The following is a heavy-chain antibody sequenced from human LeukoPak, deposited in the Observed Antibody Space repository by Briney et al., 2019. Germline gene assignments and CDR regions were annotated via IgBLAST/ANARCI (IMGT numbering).Heavy chain of an antibody. CDR1: GGTFSSYA. D-gene: IGHD4-23*01. J-gene: IGHJ4*02. Sequence: SVKVSCKASGGTFSSYAISWVRQAPGQGLEWMGGIIPIFGTANYAQKFQGRVTITADESTSTAYMELSSLRSEDTAVYYCALIATVVTPIHGSVDYWGQGTLVTVSS. CDR3: ALIATVVTPIHGSVDY. CDR2: IIPIFGTA. V-gene: IGHV1-69*13.